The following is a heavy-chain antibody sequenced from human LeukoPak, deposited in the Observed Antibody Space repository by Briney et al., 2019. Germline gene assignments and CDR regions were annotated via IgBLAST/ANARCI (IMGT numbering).Heavy chain of an antibody. CDR3: ARSLPYGTTWYGRSDF. D-gene: IGHD6-13*01. CDR2: IRQDGDTK. CDR1: GFPFNAYW. J-gene: IGHJ4*02. Sequence: GGSLRLSCATSGFPFNAYWMTWVRQAPGKGLEWVANIRQDGDTKYYVDSVKGRFTISRDNAMNSLYLQMNSLRAEDTAIYYCARSLPYGTTWYGRSDFWGQGTLVTVSS. V-gene: IGHV3-7*03.